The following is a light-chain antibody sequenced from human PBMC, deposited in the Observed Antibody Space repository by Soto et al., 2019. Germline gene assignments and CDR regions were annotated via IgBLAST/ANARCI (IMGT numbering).Light chain of an antibody. J-gene: IGKJ1*01. CDR1: QTVDNNY. CDR2: GAS. V-gene: IGKV3-20*01. CDR3: QQYGSSRT. Sequence: EIGLTQSPGTLSLSPGERATLSCRASQTVDNNYLAWYQQKPGQAPRLFIYGASTRATGIPDRFSGSGSGTDFTLTISRLEPEDFAMYYCQQYGSSRTFGQGTKVDIK.